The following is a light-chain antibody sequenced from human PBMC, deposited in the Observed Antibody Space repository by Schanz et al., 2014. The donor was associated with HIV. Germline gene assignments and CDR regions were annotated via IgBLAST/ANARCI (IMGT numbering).Light chain of an antibody. CDR3: GSYTSSNTYV. CDR1: SSDVGGYDY. V-gene: IGLV2-14*03. J-gene: IGLJ1*01. CDR2: DVI. Sequence: QSALTQPASLSGSPGQSITISCTGTSSDVGGYDYVSWYQQHPDKVPKLVIYDVIKRPSGVSNRFSGSKSGNTASLTISGLQAEDEADYYCGSYTSSNTYVFGTGTKLTVL.